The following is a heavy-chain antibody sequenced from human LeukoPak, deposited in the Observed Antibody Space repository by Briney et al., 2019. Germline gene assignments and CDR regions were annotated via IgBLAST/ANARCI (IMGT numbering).Heavy chain of an antibody. D-gene: IGHD3-16*01. CDR3: ARAGCIRSTCSLRRKGFQL. V-gene: IGHV3-21*01. J-gene: IGHJ4*02. CDR2: ISTSSRYI. Sequence: GGSLRLSCAASGFTLSNYDMNWVRQAPGKGLEWVSSISTSSRYIYYKDSVRGRFTISRDDAKNSLSLEMNSLRAEDTAVYYCARAGCIRSTCSLRRKGFQLWGEGTLVTVSS. CDR1: GFTLSNYD.